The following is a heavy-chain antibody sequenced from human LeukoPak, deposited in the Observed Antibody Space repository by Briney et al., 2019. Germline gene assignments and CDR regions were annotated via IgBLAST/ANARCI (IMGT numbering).Heavy chain of an antibody. J-gene: IGHJ6*03. Sequence: SVKVSCKASGYRFITHNIIWVRQAPGQGLEWMGGIIPIFGTANYAQKFQGRVTITADESTSTAYMELSSLRSEDTAVYYCARMYCSSTSCYDNYYYYMDVWGKGTTVTVSS. CDR2: IIPIFGTA. CDR3: ARMYCSSTSCYDNYYYYMDV. CDR1: GYRFITHN. D-gene: IGHD2-2*01. V-gene: IGHV1-69*13.